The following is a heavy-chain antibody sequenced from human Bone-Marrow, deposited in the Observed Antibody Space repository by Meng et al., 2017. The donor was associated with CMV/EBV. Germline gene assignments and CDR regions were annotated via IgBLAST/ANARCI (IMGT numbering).Heavy chain of an antibody. J-gene: IGHJ4*02. V-gene: IGHV4-34*01. Sequence: SETLSLTCAVYGGTFSNYFWSWIRQSPGKGLEWIGEINDSGTSNYLPSLKSRVTISVDTSKNQFSLRMNSLIAADTAVYYCARRPIHDLLTGLDYRSQGTLVTVSS. CDR1: GGTFSNYF. CDR3: ARRPIHDLLTGLDY. D-gene: IGHD3-9*01. CDR2: INDSGTS.